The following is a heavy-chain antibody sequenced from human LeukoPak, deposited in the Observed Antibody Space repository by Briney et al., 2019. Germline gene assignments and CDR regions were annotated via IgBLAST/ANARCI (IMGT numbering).Heavy chain of an antibody. J-gene: IGHJ4*02. CDR3: AQGQYSSGWYFGY. CDR1: GFSFSSYA. V-gene: IGHV3-23*01. Sequence: GGSLRLSCAASGFSFSSYAMSWVRQAPGKGLEWVSIISGSGGSTYYGDSVKGRFTISRDNSKNTLYLQMNSLRVEDTAVYYCAQGQYSSGWYFGYWGQGTLVTVSS. CDR2: ISGSGGST. D-gene: IGHD6-19*01.